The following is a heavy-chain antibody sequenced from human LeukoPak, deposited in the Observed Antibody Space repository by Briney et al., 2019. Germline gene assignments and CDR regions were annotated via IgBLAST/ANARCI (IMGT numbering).Heavy chain of an antibody. CDR2: ISGSGGST. V-gene: IGHV3-23*01. CDR1: GFTFSSYA. CDR3: AKTLYGDYVAYYFDY. J-gene: IGHJ4*02. Sequence: PGGSLGLSCAASGFTFSSYAMSWVRQAPGKGLEWVSAISGSGGSTYYADSVKGRFTISRDNSKNTLYLQMNSLRAEDTAVYYCAKTLYGDYVAYYFDYWGQGTLVTVSS. D-gene: IGHD4-17*01.